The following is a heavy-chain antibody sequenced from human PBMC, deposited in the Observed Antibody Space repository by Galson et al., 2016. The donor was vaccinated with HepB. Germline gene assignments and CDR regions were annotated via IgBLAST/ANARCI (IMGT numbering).Heavy chain of an antibody. CDR1: GDSVSSNSAA. V-gene: IGHV6-1*01. CDR2: TYYRSKWYN. CDR3: GRGYARGIDY. Sequence: CAISGDSVSSNSAAWNWIRQSPSRGLEWLGRTYYRSKWYNDYLVSVKSRIIINPDTSKNQFSLQLKSVTPEDTAVYYCGRGYARGIDYWGQGILVTVSS. D-gene: IGHD5-12*01. J-gene: IGHJ4*02.